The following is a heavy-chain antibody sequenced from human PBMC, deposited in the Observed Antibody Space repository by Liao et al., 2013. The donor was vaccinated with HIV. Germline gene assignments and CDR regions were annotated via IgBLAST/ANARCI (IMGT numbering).Heavy chain of an antibody. Sequence: QVQLQQWGAGLLKPSETLSLTCAVYGGSFSGYSWSWIRQPPGKGLEWIGEINHSGSTNYNPSLKSRVTISVDTSKNQFSLKLSSVTAADTAVYYCARAVRRAYSSSWAYTTSLDYWGQGTLVTVSS. V-gene: IGHV4-34*01. J-gene: IGHJ4*02. D-gene: IGHD6-13*01. CDR1: GGSFSGYS. CDR3: ARAVRRAYSSSWAYTTSLDY. CDR2: INHSGST.